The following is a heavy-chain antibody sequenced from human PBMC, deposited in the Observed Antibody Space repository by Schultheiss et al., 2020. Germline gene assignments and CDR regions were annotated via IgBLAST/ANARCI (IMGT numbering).Heavy chain of an antibody. V-gene: IGHV3-30*18. CDR1: GFTFSSYG. CDR3: AKTSLGYCSGGSCYSQRAPPYYYGMDV. J-gene: IGHJ6*02. D-gene: IGHD2-15*01. Sequence: GGSLRLSCAASGFTFSSYGIHWARQAPGKGLEWVAVISYDGSNKYYADSVKGPFTISRDNSKNTLYLQMNSLRAEDTAVYYCAKTSLGYCSGGSCYSQRAPPYYYGMDVWGQGTTVTVSS. CDR2: ISYDGSNK.